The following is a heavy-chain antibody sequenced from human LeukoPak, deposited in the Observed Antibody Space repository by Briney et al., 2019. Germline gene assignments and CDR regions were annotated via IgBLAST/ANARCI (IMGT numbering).Heavy chain of an antibody. Sequence: SETLPLTCTVSGGSISNYYWSWIRQPPGKGLEWIGYIYYSGSTKYNPSLKSRVTISVDTSKNQFSLRLSSVTAADTAVYYCARDSGGNDMDVWGKGTTVTISS. J-gene: IGHJ6*03. D-gene: IGHD2-15*01. V-gene: IGHV4-59*01. CDR3: ARDSGGNDMDV. CDR1: GGSISNYY. CDR2: IYYSGST.